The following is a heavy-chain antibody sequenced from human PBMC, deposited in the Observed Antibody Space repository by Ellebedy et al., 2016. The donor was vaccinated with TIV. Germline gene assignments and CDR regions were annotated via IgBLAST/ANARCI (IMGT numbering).Heavy chain of an antibody. CDR3: ARDEDSGSYYDY. V-gene: IGHV1-69*13. D-gene: IGHD1-26*01. CDR1: GGTFSSYA. J-gene: IGHJ4*02. Sequence: SVKVSCXASGGTFSSYAISWVRQAPGQGLEWMGGIIPIFGTANYAQKFQGRVTITADESTSTAYMELSSLRSEDTAVYYCARDEDSGSYYDYWGQGTLVTVSS. CDR2: IIPIFGTA.